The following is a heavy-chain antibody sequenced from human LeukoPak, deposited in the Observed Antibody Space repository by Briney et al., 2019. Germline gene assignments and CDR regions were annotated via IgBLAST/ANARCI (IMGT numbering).Heavy chain of an antibody. J-gene: IGHJ6*03. CDR1: GDSVSSNSAA. D-gene: IGHD5-12*01. Sequence: SQTLSLTCAISGDSVSSNSAAWNWIRQSPSRGLEWLGRTYYRSKWYNDYAVSVKSRITINPDTSKNQFSLQLNSVTPEDTAVYYCARDFEYSGYAYSAVSDYYYYMDVWGTGTTVTVSS. V-gene: IGHV6-1*01. CDR3: ARDFEYSGYAYSAVSDYYYYMDV. CDR2: TYYRSKWYN.